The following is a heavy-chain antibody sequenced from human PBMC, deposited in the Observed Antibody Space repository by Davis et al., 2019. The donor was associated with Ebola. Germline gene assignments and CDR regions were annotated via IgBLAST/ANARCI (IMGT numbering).Heavy chain of an antibody. Sequence: GGSLRLSCTASGFTVSSNHMSWVRQAPGNGLQWVSIMYSGGTTYYADSVQGRFTISRDSSKNTVYLQMNNLRAEDTAVYYCARGDFYYGVDVWGQGTTVTVSS. CDR3: ARGDFYYGVDV. CDR2: MYSGGTT. CDR1: GFTVSSNH. V-gene: IGHV3-53*01. J-gene: IGHJ6*02.